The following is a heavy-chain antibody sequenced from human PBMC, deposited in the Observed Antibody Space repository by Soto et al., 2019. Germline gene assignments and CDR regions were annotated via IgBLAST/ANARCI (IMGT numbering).Heavy chain of an antibody. Sequence: EVQLLESGGGLVQPGGSLRLSCAASGFTFSSYSMSWVRQAPGKGLEWVSGFRTGGDDGTTYYADSVKGRFTISRDNSKNTLFLQMNRLRDEDTAIYSCAKKVNSGPGSQYFDYWGQGTLVTVSS. CDR3: AKKVNSGPGSQYFDY. CDR1: GFTFSSYS. J-gene: IGHJ4*02. V-gene: IGHV3-23*01. D-gene: IGHD3-10*01. CDR2: FRTGGDDGTT.